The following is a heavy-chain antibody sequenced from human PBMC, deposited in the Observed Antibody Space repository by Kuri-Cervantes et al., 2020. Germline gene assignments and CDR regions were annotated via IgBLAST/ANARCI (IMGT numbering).Heavy chain of an antibody. V-gene: IGHV3-11*01. J-gene: IGHJ4*02. CDR3: ARVFGTIFEPFFDY. Sequence: GESLKISFAASGFTFSDYYMSWIRQAPGKGLEWVSYISSSGSTIYYADSVKGRFTISRDNAKNSLYLQMNSLRAEDTAVYYCARVFGTIFEPFFDYWGQGTLVTVSS. CDR1: GFTFSDYY. CDR2: ISSSGSTI. D-gene: IGHD3-3*01.